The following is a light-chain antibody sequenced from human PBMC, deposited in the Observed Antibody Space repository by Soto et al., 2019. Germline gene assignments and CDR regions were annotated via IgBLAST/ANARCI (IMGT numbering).Light chain of an antibody. CDR1: QDMSNY. Sequence: DIQMTQSPSSLSASVGDRVTITCQASQDMSNYLNWYQQKPGKAPKLLIYDASNLETGVPSRFSGSGSGTDFTFTISSLQPEDIATYYCQQYDNPSLTCGGGTKVEIK. CDR2: DAS. J-gene: IGKJ4*01. V-gene: IGKV1-33*01. CDR3: QQYDNPSLT.